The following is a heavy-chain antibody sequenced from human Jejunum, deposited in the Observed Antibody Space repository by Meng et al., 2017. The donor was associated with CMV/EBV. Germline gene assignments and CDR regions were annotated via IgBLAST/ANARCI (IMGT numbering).Heavy chain of an antibody. CDR3: ARDVPGVGVDY. CDR1: STTIRCYC. J-gene: IGHJ4*02. Sequence: HVRRQGMVPGLGTPLCTLALTCSVISTTIRCYCWTWIRGPAGKWLEWIERISTSGNTNYHPSRNSRVTMTVETSKNHFSLRLSSVAAADTAVYYCARDVPGVGVDYWGQGTLVTVSS. V-gene: IGHV4-4*07. D-gene: IGHD2-2*01. CDR2: ISTSGNT.